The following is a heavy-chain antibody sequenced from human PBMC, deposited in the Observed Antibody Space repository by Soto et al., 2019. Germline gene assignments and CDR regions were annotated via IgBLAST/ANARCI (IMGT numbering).Heavy chain of an antibody. J-gene: IGHJ5*02. CDR2: ISDYNGNT. V-gene: IGHV1-18*01. CDR1: GYTFTSYG. CDR3: ARWGGYCSGGSCSNWFDP. Sequence: QVQLVQSGAEVKKPGASVKVSCKSSGYTFTSYGISWVRQAPGQGLEWMGWISDYNGNTNYAQKLQGRVTMTTDTATRTAYMELRCLRSDDTAVYYCARWGGYCSGGSCSNWFDPWGQGTLVTGS. D-gene: IGHD2-15*01.